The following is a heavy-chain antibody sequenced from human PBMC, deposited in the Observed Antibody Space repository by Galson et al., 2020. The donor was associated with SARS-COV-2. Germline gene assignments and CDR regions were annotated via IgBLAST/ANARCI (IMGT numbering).Heavy chain of an antibody. CDR2: IYYSGST. J-gene: IGHJ5*02. CDR1: GGSISSYY. V-gene: IGHV4-59*08. D-gene: IGHD3-10*01. Sequence: SETLSLTCTVSGGSISSYYWSWIRQPPGKGLEWIGYIYYSGSTNYNPSLKSRVTISVDTSKNQFSLKLSSVTAADTAVYYCARHEPRGGFDPWGQGTLVTVSS. CDR3: ARHEPRGGFDP.